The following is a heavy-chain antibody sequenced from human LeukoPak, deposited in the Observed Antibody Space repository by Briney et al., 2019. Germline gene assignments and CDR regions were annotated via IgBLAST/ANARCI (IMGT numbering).Heavy chain of an antibody. CDR1: GGSFSGYY. V-gene: IGHV4-34*01. CDR3: ARALVVVTAISRFDP. J-gene: IGHJ5*02. D-gene: IGHD2-21*02. Sequence: PSETLSLTCAVYGGSFSGYYWSWIRQPPGKGLEWIGEINHSGSTNYNPSLKSRVTISVDTSKNQFSLKLSSVTAADTAVYYCARALVVVTAISRFDPWGQGTLVTVSS. CDR2: INHSGST.